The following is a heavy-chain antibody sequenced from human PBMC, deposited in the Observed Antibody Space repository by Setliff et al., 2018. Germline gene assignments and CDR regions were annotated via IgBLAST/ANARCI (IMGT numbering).Heavy chain of an antibody. V-gene: IGHV3-7*03. CDR1: GFIFTKEW. Sequence: PGGSLRLSCASSGFIFTKEWMSWVRQAPGTGLELVANINPDGSEKNDVDSVKGRFAISRDIAKNSLILQMNSLRVDDTAVYYCARGPFWGQGTLVTVSS. CDR3: ARGPF. J-gene: IGHJ4*02. CDR2: INPDGSEK.